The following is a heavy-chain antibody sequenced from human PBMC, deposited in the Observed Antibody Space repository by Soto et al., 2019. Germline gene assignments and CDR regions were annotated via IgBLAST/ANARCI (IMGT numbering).Heavy chain of an antibody. CDR3: ARGQNRENWFDP. Sequence: SETLSLTCTVSGGSSNRNYWNWIRQTPGKGLEWIGYINYSGNTNYNPSLKSRVTISIETSKNQFSLKLSSVTAADTAVYYCARGQNRENWFDPWAREPWSPSPQ. CDR2: INYSGNT. CDR1: GGSSNRNY. V-gene: IGHV4-59*12. J-gene: IGHJ5*02.